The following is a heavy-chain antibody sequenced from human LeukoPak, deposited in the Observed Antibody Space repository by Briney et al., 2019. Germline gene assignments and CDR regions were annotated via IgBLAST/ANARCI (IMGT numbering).Heavy chain of an antibody. V-gene: IGHV3-30*18. Sequence: ARSLTPSCAPSGFTFSSYGMHWVRQAQGNVLGWVAAISYDGSNKYYADTVKGRFTISRDNSKNTVYLQMNSLRADDTAVYYCANGLVGATTHWGEGTLVTVSS. D-gene: IGHD1-26*01. J-gene: IGHJ4*02. CDR1: GFTFSSYG. CDR3: ANGLVGATTH. CDR2: ISYDGSNK.